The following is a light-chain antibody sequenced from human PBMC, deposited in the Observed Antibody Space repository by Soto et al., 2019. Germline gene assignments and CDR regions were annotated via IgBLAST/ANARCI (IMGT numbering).Light chain of an antibody. V-gene: IGKV3-20*01. Sequence: TLSLSPGERATLSCRASETVIRNYLAWHQQKPGQTPRLLVYGASSRATGIPDRFSGSGSGTDFTLTISILQAEDVIRDCSTVSACLRIPLAEGTRLEI. J-gene: IGKJ5*01. CDR2: GAS. CDR1: ETVIRNY. CDR3: TVSACLRIP.